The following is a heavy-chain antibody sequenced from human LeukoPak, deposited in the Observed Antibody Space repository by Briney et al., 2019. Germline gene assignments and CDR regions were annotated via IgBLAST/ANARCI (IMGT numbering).Heavy chain of an antibody. Sequence: GGSLRLSCAASGFTFDDYAMNWVRQVPGKGLEWVSGINWNGGSTGHADSVKGRFTISRDNAKNSLYLQMNSLRAEDTAVYYCAELGITMIGGVWGKGTTVTISS. D-gene: IGHD3-10*02. CDR2: INWNGGST. CDR3: AELGITMIGGV. CDR1: GFTFDDYA. V-gene: IGHV3-20*04. J-gene: IGHJ6*04.